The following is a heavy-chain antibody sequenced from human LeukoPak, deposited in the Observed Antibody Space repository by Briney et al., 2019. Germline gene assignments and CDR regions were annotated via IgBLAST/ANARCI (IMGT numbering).Heavy chain of an antibody. CDR2: ISSSGSTI. CDR1: GFTFSDYY. CDR3: ARDYCSSNTCWSHYYYMDV. D-gene: IGHD2-2*01. J-gene: IGHJ6*03. V-gene: IGHV3-11*04. Sequence: GGSLRLSCAASGFTFSDYYMSWIRQAPGKGLEWVSYISSSGSTIYYADSVKGRFTISRDNAKNSLYLQMNSLRAEDTAVYYCARDYCSSNTCWSHYYYMDVWGKGTTVTVSS.